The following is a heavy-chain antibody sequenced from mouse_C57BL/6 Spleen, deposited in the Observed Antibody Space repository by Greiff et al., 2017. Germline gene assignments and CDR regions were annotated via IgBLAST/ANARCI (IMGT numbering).Heavy chain of an antibody. CDR2: SRNKANAYTT. CDR1: GFTFSDFY. CDR3: ARDGWDGYFDV. V-gene: IGHV7-1*01. Sequence: EVKVVESGGGLVQSGRSLRLSCATSGFTFSDFYMEWVRQAPGKGLEWIAASRNKANAYTTEYSASVKGRFIVSRDTSQSILYLQMNALRAEDTAIYYCARDGWDGYFDVWGTGTTVTVSS. D-gene: IGHD4-1*01. J-gene: IGHJ1*03.